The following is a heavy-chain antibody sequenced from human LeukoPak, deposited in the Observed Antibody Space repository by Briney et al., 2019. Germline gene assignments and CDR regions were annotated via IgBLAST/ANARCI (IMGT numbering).Heavy chain of an antibody. V-gene: IGHV3-15*01. CDR1: GFTFNNAW. CDR2: IKSKTNGRTT. J-gene: IGHJ4*03. CDR3: TTDLRFFDY. Sequence: GGSLRLSCAASGFTFNNAWMNWVRQAPGKGLEWVGLIKSKTNGRTTDYTAPVKGRFTISRDDSNNTLYLQMSSLKTEDTAVYYCTTDLRFFDYWGQGTLVTVSS.